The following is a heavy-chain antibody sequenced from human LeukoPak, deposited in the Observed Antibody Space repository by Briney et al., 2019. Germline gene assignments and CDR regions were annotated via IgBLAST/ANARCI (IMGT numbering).Heavy chain of an antibody. D-gene: IGHD6-13*01. V-gene: IGHV3-21*01. CDR3: ARDSLRAAGTGDY. CDR2: ISSSSSYI. CDR1: GFTFDDYA. J-gene: IGHJ4*02. Sequence: PGGSLRLSCAASGFTFDDYAMHWVRQAPGKGLEWVSSISSSSSYIYYADSVKGRFTISRDNAKNSLYLQMNSLRAEDTAVYYCARDSLRAAGTGDYWGQGTLVTVSS.